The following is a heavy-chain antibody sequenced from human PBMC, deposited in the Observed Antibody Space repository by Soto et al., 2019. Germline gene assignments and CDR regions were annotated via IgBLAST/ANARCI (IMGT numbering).Heavy chain of an antibody. CDR2: INSDGSST. CDR3: ATSERYYYGMDV. V-gene: IGHV3-74*01. D-gene: IGHD1-1*01. J-gene: IGHJ6*02. Sequence: GGSLRLSCAASGFTFSSYWMHWVRQAPGKGLVWVSRINSDGSSTSYADSVKGRFTISRDNAKNTLYLQMNSLRAEDTAVYYCATSERYYYGMDVWGQGTTVTVSS. CDR1: GFTFSSYW.